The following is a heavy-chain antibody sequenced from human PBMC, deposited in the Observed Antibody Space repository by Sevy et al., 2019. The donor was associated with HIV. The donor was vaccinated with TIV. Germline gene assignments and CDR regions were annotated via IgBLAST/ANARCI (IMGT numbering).Heavy chain of an antibody. Sequence: ASVKVSCKASGYTFSSYAITWVRQAPEQGLEWMGWINVYNGNTNYAQKFQGRVTMTTDTATGTGYLELRSLRSDDTAVYYCASSAGLYYDFWSGQPLDNWGQGTLVTVSS. CDR2: INVYNGNT. CDR1: GYTFSSYA. CDR3: ASSAGLYYDFWSGQPLDN. J-gene: IGHJ4*02. D-gene: IGHD3-3*01. V-gene: IGHV1-18*01.